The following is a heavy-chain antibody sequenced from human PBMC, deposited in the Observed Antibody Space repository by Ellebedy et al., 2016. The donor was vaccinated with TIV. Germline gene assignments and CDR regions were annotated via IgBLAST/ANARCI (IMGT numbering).Heavy chain of an antibody. Sequence: GESLKISXATSGFTFSDEHLDWVRQAPGKGLEWVGRSKNKGNNYATQYAASVKGRFTISRDDSTNSLYLQMNSLRTEDTAIYYCTKTFYFDWGHGTQVIVSS. CDR2: SKNKGNNYAT. CDR3: TKTFYFD. J-gene: IGHJ4*01. V-gene: IGHV3-72*01. D-gene: IGHD2/OR15-2a*01. CDR1: GFTFSDEH.